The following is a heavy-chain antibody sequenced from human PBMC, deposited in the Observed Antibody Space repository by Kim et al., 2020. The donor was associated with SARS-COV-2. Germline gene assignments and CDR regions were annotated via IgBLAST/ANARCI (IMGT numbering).Heavy chain of an antibody. Sequence: GGSLRHSCAASGFTFSDYAINWVRQAPGGGLEWVAIISYNGRNIYYADSVKGRFTISRDDSKNTVYLQMNSLTIEDTAVYFCARELVTSSFYGMHVWGQGTTVIVS. CDR2: ISYNGRNI. CDR3: ARELVTSSFYGMHV. CDR1: GFTFSDYA. J-gene: IGHJ6*02. D-gene: IGHD2-15*01. V-gene: IGHV3-30-3*01.